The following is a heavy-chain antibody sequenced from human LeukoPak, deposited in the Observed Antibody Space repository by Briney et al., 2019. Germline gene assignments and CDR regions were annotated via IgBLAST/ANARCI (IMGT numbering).Heavy chain of an antibody. Sequence: SETLSLTCAVSGYSISSGCYWGWIRQPPGKGLEWIGSIYHSGSTYYNPSLKSRVTISVDTSKNQFSLKLSSVTAADTAVYYCARDLHTPGDYGDYGSPPNWFDPWGQGTLVTVSS. V-gene: IGHV4-38-2*02. CDR1: GYSISSGCY. CDR3: ARDLHTPGDYGDYGSPPNWFDP. CDR2: IYHSGST. J-gene: IGHJ5*02. D-gene: IGHD4-17*01.